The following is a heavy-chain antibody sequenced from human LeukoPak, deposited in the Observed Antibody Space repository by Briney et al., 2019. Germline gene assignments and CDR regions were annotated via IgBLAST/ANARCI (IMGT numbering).Heavy chain of an antibody. CDR3: ARILPSYYYDSSGYQSDY. D-gene: IGHD3-22*01. CDR1: GGSISSSSYY. V-gene: IGHV4-39*07. Sequence: PSETLSLTCTVSGGSISSSSYYWGWIRQPPGKGLEWIGSIYYSGSTYYNPSLKSRVTISVDTSKNQFSLKLSSATAADTAVYYCARILPSYYYDSSGYQSDYWGQGTLVTVSS. J-gene: IGHJ4*02. CDR2: IYYSGST.